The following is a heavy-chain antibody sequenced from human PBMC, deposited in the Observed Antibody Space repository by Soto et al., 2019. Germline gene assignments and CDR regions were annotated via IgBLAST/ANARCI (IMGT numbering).Heavy chain of an antibody. V-gene: IGHV3-23*01. CDR1: GFTFSRYA. CDR3: SKDSKVVAPDWFAP. J-gene: IGHJ5*02. D-gene: IGHD3-22*01. Sequence: EVQLLESGGGLVQPGGSLRLSCAASGFTFSRYAMSWVRQAPGKGLEWVSAISGSVVSTYYAVSVKGRFTISRYNSKNTLYLQMNSLKAEDTAVYYCSKDSKVVAPDWFAPWGQGTLVTVSS. CDR2: ISGSVVST.